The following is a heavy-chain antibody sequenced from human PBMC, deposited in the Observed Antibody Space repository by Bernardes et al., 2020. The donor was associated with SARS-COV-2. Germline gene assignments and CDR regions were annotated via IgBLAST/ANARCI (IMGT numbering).Heavy chain of an antibody. J-gene: IGHJ6*02. CDR2: IYSDGST. CDR3: ARDAYCSGGSCLLYYYYGMDV. D-gene: IGHD2-15*01. Sequence: GGSLRLSCAASGFTVTSNYMSWVRQAPGKGLGWVSVIYSDGSTSYADSVKGRFTISRDTSKNTLYLQMNSLRAEDTAVYYCARDAYCSGGSCLLYYYYGMDVRGQGTTVTVSS. CDR1: GFTVTSNY. V-gene: IGHV3-53*01.